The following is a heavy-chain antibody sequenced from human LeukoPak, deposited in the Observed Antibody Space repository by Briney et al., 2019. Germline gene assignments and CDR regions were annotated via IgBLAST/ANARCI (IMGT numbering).Heavy chain of an antibody. CDR2: IYYSGST. Sequence: SETLSLTCTVSGGSINSYYWSWIRQPPGKGLEWIGYIYYSGSTKYNPSLKSRVTISVDTSKNQFSLKLSSVTAADTAVYYCARSSEGRYYYDSSGFSYYYYMDVWGKGTTVTISS. V-gene: IGHV4-59*01. CDR3: ARSSEGRYYYDSSGFSYYYYMDV. CDR1: GGSINSYY. J-gene: IGHJ6*03. D-gene: IGHD3-22*01.